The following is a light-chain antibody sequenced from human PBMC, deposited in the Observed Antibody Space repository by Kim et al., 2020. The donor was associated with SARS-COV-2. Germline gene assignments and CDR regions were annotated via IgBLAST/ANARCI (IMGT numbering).Light chain of an antibody. CDR3: GADHGSGSNFAHWV. Sequence: TLSSGYSNYKVDWYQQRPGKGPRFVMRVGTGGIVGSKGDGIPDRFSVLGSGLNRYLTIKNIQEEDESDYHCGADHGSGSNFAHWVFGGGTQLTVL. CDR1: SGYSNYK. V-gene: IGLV9-49*01. J-gene: IGLJ3*02. CDR2: VGTGGIVG.